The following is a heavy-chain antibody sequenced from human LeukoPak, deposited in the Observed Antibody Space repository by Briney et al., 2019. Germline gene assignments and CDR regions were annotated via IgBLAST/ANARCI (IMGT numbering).Heavy chain of an antibody. J-gene: IGHJ5*02. D-gene: IGHD3-9*01. CDR2: IYHSGST. V-gene: IGHV4-38-2*02. Sequence: PSETLSLTCTVSGYSISSGYYWGWIRPPPGKGLEWIGSIYHSGSTYYNPSLKSRVTISVDTSKNQFSLKLSSVTAADTAVYYCARDGKPLRYFDWMNWFDPWGQGTLVTVSS. CDR3: ARDGKPLRYFDWMNWFDP. CDR1: GYSISSGYY.